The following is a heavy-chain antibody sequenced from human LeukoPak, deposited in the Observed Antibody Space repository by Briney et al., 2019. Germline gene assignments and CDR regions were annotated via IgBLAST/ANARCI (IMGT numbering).Heavy chain of an antibody. D-gene: IGHD4-11*01. V-gene: IGHV1-69*04. CDR1: GGTFSSYA. Sequence: SVKVSCKASGGTFSSYAISWVRQAPGQGLEWMGRIIPILGIANYAQKFQGRVTITADKSTSTAYMELSSLRSEDTAVYYCARCPTQGYYYYYMDVWGKGTTVTVSS. CDR3: ARCPTQGYYYYYMDV. CDR2: IIPILGIA. J-gene: IGHJ6*03.